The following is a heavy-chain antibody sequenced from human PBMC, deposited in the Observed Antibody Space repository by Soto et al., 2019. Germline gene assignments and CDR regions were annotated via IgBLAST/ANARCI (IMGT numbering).Heavy chain of an antibody. CDR3: ARGGSSRSAEYSQH. CDR1: GYTFTNYG. D-gene: IGHD6-13*01. Sequence: QVQLVQSGAEVKKPGASVKVSCKASGYTFTNYGISWVRQAPGQGPEWMGWISGYNGNTNYAQTLQGRVTMTTDTSTSTAYVERRSLRSDDTAVYYWARGGSSRSAEYSQHWGQGTLVIVSS. CDR2: ISGYNGNT. J-gene: IGHJ1*01. V-gene: IGHV1-18*01.